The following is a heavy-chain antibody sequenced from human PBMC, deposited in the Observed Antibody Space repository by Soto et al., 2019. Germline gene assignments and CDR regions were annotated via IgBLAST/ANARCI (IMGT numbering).Heavy chain of an antibody. CDR1: GYTFNDYA. Sequence: ASVKVSCKASGYTFNDYAMHWVRQAPGQRLQWMGWINVDSGDTKYAPMLQGRVTFTKDTSASTAYMELSSLISEDMALYYCARIGSSGHFDYWGQGSLVTVSS. V-gene: IGHV1-3*01. CDR3: ARIGSSGHFDY. CDR2: INVDSGDT. D-gene: IGHD6-13*01. J-gene: IGHJ4*02.